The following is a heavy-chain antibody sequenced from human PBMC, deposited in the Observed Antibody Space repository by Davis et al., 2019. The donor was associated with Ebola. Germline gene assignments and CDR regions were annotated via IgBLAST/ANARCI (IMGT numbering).Heavy chain of an antibody. Sequence: GESLKISCAASGFTFSSYSMNWVRQAPGKGLEWVSSISSSSTYIYYADSVKGRFTLSRDNAKNSLYLQMNSLRAEDTAVYYCAREAASHSFDYWGQGTLVTVSS. J-gene: IGHJ4*02. V-gene: IGHV3-21*01. D-gene: IGHD6-25*01. CDR3: AREAASHSFDY. CDR2: ISSSSTYI. CDR1: GFTFSSYS.